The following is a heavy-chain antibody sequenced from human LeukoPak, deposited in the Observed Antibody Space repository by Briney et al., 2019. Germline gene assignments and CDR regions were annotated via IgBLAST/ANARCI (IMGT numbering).Heavy chain of an antibody. J-gene: IGHJ3*02. CDR1: GFTFSSYG. CDR2: ISYDGSNK. V-gene: IGHV3-30*18. Sequence: GGSLRLSCAASGFTFSSYGMHWVRQAPGKGLEWVAVISYDGSNKYYADSVKGRFTISRDNSMNTLYLQMNSLRAEDTAVYYCAKGLPRIAAANDAFDIWGQGTMVTVSS. D-gene: IGHD6-13*01. CDR3: AKGLPRIAAANDAFDI.